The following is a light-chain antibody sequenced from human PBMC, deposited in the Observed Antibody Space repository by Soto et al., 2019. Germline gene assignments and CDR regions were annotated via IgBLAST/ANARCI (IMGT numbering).Light chain of an antibody. CDR3: QQRSNWST. J-gene: IGKJ5*01. CDR1: QSVSSY. Sequence: EIVLTQSPATLSLSPGERATLSCRASQSVSSYLAWYQQKPGQAPRLLIYEASNRATGIPARFSGSGSGTEFTLTISSLEPEDSAVYYCQQRSNWSTFGQWTRLEIK. V-gene: IGKV3-11*01. CDR2: EAS.